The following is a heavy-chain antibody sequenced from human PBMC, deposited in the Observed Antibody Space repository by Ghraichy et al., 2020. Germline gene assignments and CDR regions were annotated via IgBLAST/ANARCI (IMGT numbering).Heavy chain of an antibody. D-gene: IGHD5-24*01. J-gene: IGHJ4*02. V-gene: IGHV4-30-4*01. CDR1: GGSISSGDYY. CDR2: IYYSGST. Sequence: SETLSLTCTVSGGSISSGDYYWSWIRQPPGKGLEWIGYIYYSGSTYYNPSLKSRVTISVDTSKNQFSLKLSSVTAADTAVYYCAREYWFSNYYYFDYWGQGTLVTVSS. CDR3: AREYWFSNYYYFDY.